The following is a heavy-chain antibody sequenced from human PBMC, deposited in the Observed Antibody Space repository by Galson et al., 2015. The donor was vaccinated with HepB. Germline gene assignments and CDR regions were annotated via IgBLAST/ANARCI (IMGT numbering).Heavy chain of an antibody. CDR1: GFTFSSYS. J-gene: IGHJ4*02. Sequence: LRLSCAASGFTFSSYSMNWVRQAPGKGLEWVSSISSSSSYIYYADSVKGRFTISRDNAKNSLYLQMNSLRAEDTAVYYCARGEKEWETSDPNFDYWGQGTLVTVSS. CDR3: ARGEKEWETSDPNFDY. V-gene: IGHV3-21*01. D-gene: IGHD1-26*01. CDR2: ISSSSSYI.